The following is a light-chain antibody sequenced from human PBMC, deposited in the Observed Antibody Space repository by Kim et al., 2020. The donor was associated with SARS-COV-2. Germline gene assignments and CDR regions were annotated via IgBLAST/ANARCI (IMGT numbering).Light chain of an antibody. Sequence: SYELTQPPSVSVSPGQTASITCSGDKLGDKYTCWYQQKPGQSPVLVIYLDTKRPSGIPERFSGSSSGNTATLTISGTQAMDEADYYCQTWDTSSVVFGGGTQLTVL. V-gene: IGLV3-1*01. CDR1: KLGDKY. CDR3: QTWDTSSVV. CDR2: LDT. J-gene: IGLJ3*02.